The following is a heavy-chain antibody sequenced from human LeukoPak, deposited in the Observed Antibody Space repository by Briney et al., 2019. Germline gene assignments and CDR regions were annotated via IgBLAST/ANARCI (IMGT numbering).Heavy chain of an antibody. V-gene: IGHV3-7*01. CDR3: ARTSGDPFDY. CDR1: GFPFRTYW. Sequence: GGSLRLSCAASGFPFRTYWMSWVRQAPGKGLEWVANINGDGGEKYYADSVKGRFIISRDNARNSLYVQMNNLRVEDTAVYYCARTSGDPFDYWGQGTLVAVSS. D-gene: IGHD4-17*01. J-gene: IGHJ4*02. CDR2: INGDGGEK.